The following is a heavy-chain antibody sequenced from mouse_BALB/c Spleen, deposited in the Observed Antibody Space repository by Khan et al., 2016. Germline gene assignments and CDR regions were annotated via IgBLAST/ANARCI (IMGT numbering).Heavy chain of an antibody. D-gene: IGHD2-1*01. CDR2: INPETGGT. CDR3: TRKGIFYGNYDFDS. CDR1: GYTFSDYE. V-gene: IGHV1-15*01. Sequence: QVQLQQPGAELVRPGASVTLSCKASGYTFSDYEMHWVKQTPVHGLEWIGAINPETGGTAYNQKFKGQATLTAGRSSRTAYMELRSLTSEDSAVYYCTRKGIFYGNYDFDSWGQGTTLTVSS. J-gene: IGHJ2*01.